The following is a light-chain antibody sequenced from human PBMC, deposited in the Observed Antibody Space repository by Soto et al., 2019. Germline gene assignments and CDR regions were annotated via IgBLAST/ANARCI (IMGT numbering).Light chain of an antibody. CDR1: QSIYKW. J-gene: IGKJ1*01. CDR3: QHYDTFPWT. CDR2: QAS. Sequence: DIQMTQSPSTLSAFVGDAVTITCRASQSIYKWLAWYQQKPGKAPKLLIHQASSLESGVPSRFSGSGSGTEFTLTISSLQPDDFATYYCQHYDTFPWTFGQGTKVEIK. V-gene: IGKV1-5*03.